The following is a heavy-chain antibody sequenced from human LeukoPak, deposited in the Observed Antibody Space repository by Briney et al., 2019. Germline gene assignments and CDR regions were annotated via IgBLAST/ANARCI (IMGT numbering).Heavy chain of an antibody. CDR1: GGSISSSSYY. CDR2: IYYSGST. Sequence: SETLSLTCTVSGGSISSSSYYWGWIRQPPGKGLEWIGSIYYSGSTYYNPSLKSRVTISVDTSKNQFSLTLTSVTAADTAIYYCARHPARSNWFDPWGQGILVTVSS. CDR3: ARHPARSNWFDP. V-gene: IGHV4-39*01. J-gene: IGHJ5*02.